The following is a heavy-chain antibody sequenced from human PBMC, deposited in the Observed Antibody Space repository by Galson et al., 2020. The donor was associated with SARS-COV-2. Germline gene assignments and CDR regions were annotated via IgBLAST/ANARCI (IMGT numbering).Heavy chain of an antibody. J-gene: IGHJ3*01. D-gene: IGHD3-10*01. Sequence: SETLSLTCIVSGVSMSSGGYYWAWIRQHPGKGLEWIGYIYDSGRTQYNPSLKSRVTISRDTSKNHFSLNLNSVTAADTGVYYCARAQPLKITVGELGSGSDDVWGQGTVITVSS. V-gene: IGHV4-31*03. CDR2: IYDSGRT. CDR1: GVSMSSGGYY. CDR3: ARAQPLKITVGELGSGSDDV.